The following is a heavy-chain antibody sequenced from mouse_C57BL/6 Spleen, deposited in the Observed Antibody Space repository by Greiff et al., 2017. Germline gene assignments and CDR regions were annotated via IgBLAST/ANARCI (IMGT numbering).Heavy chain of an antibody. Sequence: VQLQQPGAELVKPGASVKLSCKASGYTFTSYWMQWVKQRPGQGLEWIGEIDPSGSYTNYNQQFKGTATLTVDTSSSKAYMQLSSLTAEDSAVYYGARGGQLMAMYYWGQGTSVTVSS. CDR1: GYTFTSYW. CDR2: IDPSGSYT. CDR3: ARGGQLMAMYY. D-gene: IGHD3-2*02. V-gene: IGHV1-50*01. J-gene: IGHJ4*01.